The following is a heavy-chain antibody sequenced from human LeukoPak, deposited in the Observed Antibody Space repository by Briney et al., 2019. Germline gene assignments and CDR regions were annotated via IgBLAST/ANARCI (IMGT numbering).Heavy chain of an antibody. CDR1: GYTFTDYY. J-gene: IGHJ4*02. CDR3: ARGSKSVVRFLEWTPIDY. CDR2: INPNSGGT. V-gene: IGHV1-2*02. D-gene: IGHD3-3*01. Sequence: ASVKVSCKASGYTFTDYYMHWVRQAPGQGLEWMGWINPNSGGTNYARKFQGRVTMTWDTSISTGYMELSRLRSDDTAVYYCARGSKSVVRFLEWTPIDYWGRGTLVTVSS.